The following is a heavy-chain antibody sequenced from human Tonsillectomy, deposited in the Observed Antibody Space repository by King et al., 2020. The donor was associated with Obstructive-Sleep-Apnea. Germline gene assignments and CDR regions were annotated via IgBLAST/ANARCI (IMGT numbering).Heavy chain of an antibody. Sequence: VQLVESGGGLVQPGRSLRLSCTASGFTLGDYAMSWFRQAPGKGLEWVGFIRSKAYDGTTEYAASGKGRFTISRDDSKSIAYLQMNSLKTEDTAVYYCTRDPATVVTPPFDCWGQGTLVTVSS. V-gene: IGHV3-49*03. CDR3: TRDPATVVTPPFDC. CDR1: GFTLGDYA. J-gene: IGHJ4*02. D-gene: IGHD4-23*01. CDR2: IRSKAYDGTT.